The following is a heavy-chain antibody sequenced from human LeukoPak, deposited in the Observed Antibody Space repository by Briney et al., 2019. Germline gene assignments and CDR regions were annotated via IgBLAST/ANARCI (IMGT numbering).Heavy chain of an antibody. CDR3: AKSRASTAAPDAFHI. Sequence: GGSLRLSCVASGIIFSNYGIRWVRQAPGKGLEWVAFITHGASNEYYADSVKGRFTISRDNSKSSLYLQMTSLRVEDTAVYYCAKSRASTAAPDAFHIWGQGTMVTVSS. J-gene: IGHJ3*02. D-gene: IGHD1-14*01. V-gene: IGHV3-30*02. CDR1: GIIFSNYG. CDR2: ITHGASNE.